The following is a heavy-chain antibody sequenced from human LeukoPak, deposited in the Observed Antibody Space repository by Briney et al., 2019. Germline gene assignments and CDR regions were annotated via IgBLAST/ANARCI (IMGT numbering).Heavy chain of an antibody. D-gene: IGHD2-8*02. V-gene: IGHV3-74*01. CDR1: GFTFRDYW. CDR2: INSDGSIT. J-gene: IGHJ4*02. CDR3: ARNPTGDYDY. Sequence: GGSLRLSCAASGFTFRDYWMHWVRQVPGKGLLWVSHINSDGSITDYADSVKGRFTISRDNARNTLSLQMGSLRVEDTAVYYCARNPTGDYDYWGQGALVTVSS.